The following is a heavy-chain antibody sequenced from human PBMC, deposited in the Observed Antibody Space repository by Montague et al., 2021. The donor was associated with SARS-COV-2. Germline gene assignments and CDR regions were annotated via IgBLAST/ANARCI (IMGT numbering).Heavy chain of an antibody. CDR3: ARGGGYYNYGLDV. V-gene: IGHV4-59*01. CDR1: GGSISNYY. Sequence: LSLPCPVSGGSISNYYWSWIRQPPGRGLEWIGYIYYSGSTDYSPSLKSRVTISLDTSKNQFSLKVTPVTAADTAVYYCARGGGYYNYGLDVWGPGTTVTVSS. D-gene: IGHD3-22*01. J-gene: IGHJ6*02. CDR2: IYYSGST.